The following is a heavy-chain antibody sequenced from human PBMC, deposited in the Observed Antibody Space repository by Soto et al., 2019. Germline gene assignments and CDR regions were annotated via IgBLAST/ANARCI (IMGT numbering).Heavy chain of an antibody. J-gene: IGHJ6*04. CDR1: GFTFRNYD. CDR3: ARTARDFYGLEV. Sequence: EVQLVESGGGLVQPGGSLRLSCEASGFTFRNYDMHWVRQGTGKGLEWVSGISAAGDPDYADSVEGRFTISRENAQNSLFLQMNSLRVGETAVYYWARTARDFYGLEVWRKGTTVIVSS. CDR2: ISAAGDP. D-gene: IGHD2-21*02. V-gene: IGHV3-13*05.